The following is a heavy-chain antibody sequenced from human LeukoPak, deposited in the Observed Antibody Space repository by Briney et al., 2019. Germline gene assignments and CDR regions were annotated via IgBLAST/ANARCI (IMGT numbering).Heavy chain of an antibody. CDR3: ARVQRTWELGFDY. Sequence: PSQTLSLTCTVSSGSISSGSYYWSWIRQPAGKGLEWIGRIYTSGSTNYNPSLKSRVTISVDTSKNQFSLKLSSVTAADTAVYYCARVQRTWELGFDYWGQGTLVTVSS. D-gene: IGHD1-26*01. V-gene: IGHV4-61*02. CDR2: IYTSGST. CDR1: SGSISSGSYY. J-gene: IGHJ4*02.